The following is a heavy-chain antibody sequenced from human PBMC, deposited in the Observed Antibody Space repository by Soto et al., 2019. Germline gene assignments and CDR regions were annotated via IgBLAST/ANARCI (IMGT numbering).Heavy chain of an antibody. CDR1: GYTFTSYA. Sequence: QVQLVQSGAEVKKPGASVKVSCKASGYTFTSYAMHWVRQAPGQRLEWMGWINAGNGNTKYSQKFQGRVTITRDTSASTDYKELSSLRSEDTAVYYCARGPGGPDGPGDYWGQGNLVTVSS. V-gene: IGHV1-3*01. CDR3: ARGPGGPDGPGDY. CDR2: INAGNGNT. J-gene: IGHJ4*02. D-gene: IGHD2-15*01.